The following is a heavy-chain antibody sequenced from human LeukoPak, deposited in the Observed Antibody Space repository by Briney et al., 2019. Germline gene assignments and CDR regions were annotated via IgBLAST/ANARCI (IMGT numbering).Heavy chain of an antibody. Sequence: SQTLSLTCAASGGSISSGGYSWSWIRQPPGKGLEWIGYIYHSGSTYYNPSLKSRVTISVDRSKNQFSLKLSSVTAADTAVYYCARGKLTEFDPWGQGTLVTVSS. CDR3: ARGKLTEFDP. V-gene: IGHV4-30-2*01. CDR2: IYHSGST. J-gene: IGHJ5*02. CDR1: GGSISSGGYS. D-gene: IGHD4-23*01.